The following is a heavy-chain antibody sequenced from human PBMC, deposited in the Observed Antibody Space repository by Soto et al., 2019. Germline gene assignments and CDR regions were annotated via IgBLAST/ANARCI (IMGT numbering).Heavy chain of an antibody. CDR2: IYWNDDK. CDR1: GFSLSTGGVG. D-gene: IGHD6-6*01. J-gene: IGHJ6*02. Sequence: QITLKESGPTLVKPTQTLTLTCTFSGFSLSTGGVGVGWIRQPPGKALEWLALIYWNDDKRYSPSLKSRLTITKDTSKNQVVLTMTNMDPVDTATYYCAHRSAARPYYYYGMDVWGQGTTVTVSS. V-gene: IGHV2-5*01. CDR3: AHRSAARPYYYYGMDV.